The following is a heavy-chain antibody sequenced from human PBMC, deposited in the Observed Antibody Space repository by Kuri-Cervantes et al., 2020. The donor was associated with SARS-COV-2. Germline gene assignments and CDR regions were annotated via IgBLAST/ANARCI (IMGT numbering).Heavy chain of an antibody. V-gene: IGHV3-74*01. D-gene: IGHD6-19*01. CDR3: ARDGRSSGWYGDSSNFSDY. Sequence: GESLKISCAASGFTFSSYSMHWVRQAPGKGLVWVSRINSDGSTTNYADSVKGRFTISRDNSKNTLYLQMNSLRAEDTAVYYCARDGRSSGWYGDSSNFSDYWGQGTLVTVSS. CDR1: GFTFSSYS. J-gene: IGHJ4*02. CDR2: INSDGSTT.